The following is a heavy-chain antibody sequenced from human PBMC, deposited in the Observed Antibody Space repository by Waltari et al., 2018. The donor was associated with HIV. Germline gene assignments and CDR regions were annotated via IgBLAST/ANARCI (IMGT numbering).Heavy chain of an antibody. V-gene: IGHV3-74*01. D-gene: IGHD3-10*01. J-gene: IGHJ6*02. Sequence: EVQLVESGGGLVQPGGSLRLSCAASGFTFRSYWTHWVLQAPGKGLVWFSSIQSAGSSTIYGDFVKGRFTISRDNAKNRLYLEMNRLSAEDTAVYYCARRDATVVRGVYYYGMDVWGQGTTFTVSS. CDR1: GFTFRSYW. CDR2: IQSAGSST. CDR3: ARRDATVVRGVYYYGMDV.